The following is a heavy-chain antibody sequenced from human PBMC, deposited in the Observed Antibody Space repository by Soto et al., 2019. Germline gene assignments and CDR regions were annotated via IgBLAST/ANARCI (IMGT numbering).Heavy chain of an antibody. J-gene: IGHJ6*02. D-gene: IGHD3-22*01. Sequence: PGGSMRVSCAASGFNFSSYAMSWVRQATGKGLEWVSAISGSGGSTYYADSVKGRFTISRDNSKNTLYLQMNSLRAEDTAVYYCAANRGYNYYYGMDVWGQGTTVTVSS. CDR2: ISGSGGST. V-gene: IGHV3-23*01. CDR1: GFNFSSYA. CDR3: AANRGYNYYYGMDV.